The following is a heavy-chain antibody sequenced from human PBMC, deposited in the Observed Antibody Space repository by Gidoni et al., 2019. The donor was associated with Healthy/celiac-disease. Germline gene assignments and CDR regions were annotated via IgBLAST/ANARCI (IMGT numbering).Heavy chain of an antibody. Sequence: QVQLVQSGAEVKKPGASVKVSCKASGYTFTSYYLPWVRQAPGQGLEWMGIINPSGGSTSYAQKFQGRVTMTRDTSTSTVYMELSSLRSEDTAVYYCARDRGSSWPYYYYYYGMDVWGQGTTVTVSS. J-gene: IGHJ6*02. CDR1: GYTFTSYY. CDR2: INPSGGST. CDR3: ARDRGSSWPYYYYYYGMDV. V-gene: IGHV1-46*03. D-gene: IGHD6-13*01.